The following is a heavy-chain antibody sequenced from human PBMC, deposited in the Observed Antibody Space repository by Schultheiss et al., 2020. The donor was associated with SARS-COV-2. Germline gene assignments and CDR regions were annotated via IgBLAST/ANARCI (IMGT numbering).Heavy chain of an antibody. J-gene: IGHJ4*02. CDR3: AKDEERAMIQNFDY. CDR2: IVVGSGNT. V-gene: IGHV1-58*01. CDR1: GFTFTSSA. D-gene: IGHD5-12*01. Sequence: SVKVSCKASGFTFTSSAVQWVRQARGQRLEWIGWIVVGSGNTNYAQQFPDRVTITRDMSTSTAYMALSSLRSEDTAVYYCAKDEERAMIQNFDYWGQGTLVTVSS.